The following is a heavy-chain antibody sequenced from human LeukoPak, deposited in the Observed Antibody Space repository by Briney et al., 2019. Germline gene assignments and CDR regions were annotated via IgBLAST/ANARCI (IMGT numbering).Heavy chain of an antibody. D-gene: IGHD3-3*01. J-gene: IGHJ4*02. CDR3: ARGVVINYFDY. V-gene: IGHV4-59*01. Sequence: SETLSLTCTVSGGSISSYYWSWIRQPPGKGLEYIGFIYYNGSTNYNPSLKSRITISLDTSKNQFSLKLRSVTAADTAVYYCARGVVINYFDYWGQGTLVTVSS. CDR1: GGSISSYY. CDR2: IYYNGST.